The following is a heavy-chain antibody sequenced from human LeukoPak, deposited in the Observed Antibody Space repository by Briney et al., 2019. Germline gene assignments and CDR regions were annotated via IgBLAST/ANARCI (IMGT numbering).Heavy chain of an antibody. CDR3: APQDPSRAGY. CDR1: GFTFSSYA. CDR2: ISGSGSST. J-gene: IGHJ4*02. V-gene: IGHV3-23*01. Sequence: GGSLRLSCAASGFTFSSYAVTWVRQAPGKGLECVSAISGSGSSTYYADSVKGRFTISRDNSKNMLYLQMNSLRPDDTAVYYCAPQDPSRAGYWGQGTLVTVSS. D-gene: IGHD6-6*01.